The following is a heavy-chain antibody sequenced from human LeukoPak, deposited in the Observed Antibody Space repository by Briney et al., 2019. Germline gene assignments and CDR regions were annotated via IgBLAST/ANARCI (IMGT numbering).Heavy chain of an antibody. CDR3: AKSSGWSGFDY. Sequence: GGSLRLSCAASGFTFSSYGMHWVRQAPGKGLEWVAVIWYDGSNKYYADSVKGRFTISRDNSKNTLYLQMNSLRAEDTAVYYCAKSSGWSGFDYWGQGTLVTVSS. CDR2: IWYDGSNK. CDR1: GFTFSSYG. J-gene: IGHJ4*02. D-gene: IGHD6-19*01. V-gene: IGHV3-30*02.